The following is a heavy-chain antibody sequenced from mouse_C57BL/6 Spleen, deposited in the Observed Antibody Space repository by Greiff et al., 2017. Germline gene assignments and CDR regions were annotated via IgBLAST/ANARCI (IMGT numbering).Heavy chain of an antibody. J-gene: IGHJ2*01. CDR2: INPSSGYT. CDR1: GYTFTSYW. CDR3: GAAQATYYFDY. V-gene: IGHV1-7*01. D-gene: IGHD3-2*02. Sequence: VQLQQSGAELAKPGASVKLSCKASGYTFTSYWMHWVKQRPGQGLEWIGYINPSSGYTKYNQKFKDKATLTADKSSSTAYMQLSSLTYEDSAVYYCGAAQATYYFDYWGQGTTLTVSS.